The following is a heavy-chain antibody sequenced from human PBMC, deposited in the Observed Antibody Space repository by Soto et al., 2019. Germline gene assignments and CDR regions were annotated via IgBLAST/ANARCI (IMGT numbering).Heavy chain of an antibody. D-gene: IGHD6-19*01. CDR2: ISGSGTST. CDR1: GSTFSSYV. CDR3: AKDLCTYSSGSCYFDY. J-gene: IGHJ4*02. Sequence: VGSVRLSCAASGSTFSSYVMSWVRQAPGKGLEWVSTISGSGTSTYYVDSVKGRFTISRDNSKNTLYLQVNSLRAEDTAVYYCAKDLCTYSSGSCYFDYWGQGTLVTVSS. V-gene: IGHV3-23*01.